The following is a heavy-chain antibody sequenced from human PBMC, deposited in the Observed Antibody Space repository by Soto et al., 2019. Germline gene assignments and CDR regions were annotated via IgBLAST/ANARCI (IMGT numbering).Heavy chain of an antibody. CDR1: GGSISSGDYY. J-gene: IGHJ4*02. Sequence: QVQLQESGPGLVKPSQTLSLTCTVSGGSISSGDYYWSWIRQPPGKGLEWIGYIYYSVSTYYSPSLKSRVTTSVDTSKNQFSLKLSSVTAADTAVYYCARVGGFGATTIDYWGQGTLVTVSS. V-gene: IGHV4-30-4*01. CDR3: ARVGGFGATTIDY. D-gene: IGHD3-10*01. CDR2: IYYSVST.